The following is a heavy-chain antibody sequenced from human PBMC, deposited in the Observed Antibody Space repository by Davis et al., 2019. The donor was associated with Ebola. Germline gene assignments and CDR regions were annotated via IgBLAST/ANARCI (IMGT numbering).Heavy chain of an antibody. D-gene: IGHD6-19*01. CDR3: ARRGAVAEWAFDY. Sequence: PGGSLRLSCKRSGYSFTSYWIGWVRQLPGKGLEWMGIIYPGDSDTRYSPSFQGQVTISADKSISTAYLQWSSLKASDTAMYYCARRGAVAEWAFDYWGQGTLVTVSS. V-gene: IGHV5-51*01. CDR2: IYPGDSDT. CDR1: GYSFTSYW. J-gene: IGHJ4*02.